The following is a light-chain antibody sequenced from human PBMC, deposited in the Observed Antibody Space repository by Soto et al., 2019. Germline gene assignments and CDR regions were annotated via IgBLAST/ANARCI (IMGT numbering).Light chain of an antibody. Sequence: QSALTQPRSVSGSPGQSVTISCTGTNSYIGNYNYVSWYQQHPGKAPKVMIYDVSKRPSGVPDRFSGSKSGTSASLAISGLQSEDEAEYFCAAWDDSLNGNVFGSGTRSPS. CDR2: DVS. J-gene: IGLJ1*01. CDR3: AAWDDSLNGNV. CDR1: NSYIGNYNY. V-gene: IGLV2-11*01.